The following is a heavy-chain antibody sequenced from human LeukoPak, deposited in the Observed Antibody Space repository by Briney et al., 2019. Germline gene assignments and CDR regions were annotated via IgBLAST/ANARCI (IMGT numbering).Heavy chain of an antibody. CDR3: TRDEGATETTYRFNH. CDR1: GFTFSTYL. J-gene: IGHJ4*02. Sequence: GGSLRLSCAASGFTFSTYLMSWVRQTPGKGLEWVGNIKEGGSEKYYIDSVKGRFTISRDSAKNLLFLQMNSLRAEDTAVYYCTRDEGATETTYRFNHWGQGTLVTVSS. D-gene: IGHD4-17*01. V-gene: IGHV3-7*01. CDR2: IKEGGSEK.